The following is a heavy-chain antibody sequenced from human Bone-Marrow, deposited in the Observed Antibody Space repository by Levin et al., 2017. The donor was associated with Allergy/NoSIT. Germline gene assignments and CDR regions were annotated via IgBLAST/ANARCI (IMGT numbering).Heavy chain of an antibody. J-gene: IGHJ4*02. CDR1: GFTFSSYG. V-gene: IGHV3-33*01. Sequence: QLGESLKISCAASGFTFSSYGMHWVRQAPGKGLEWVAVIWYDGSNKYYADSVKGRFTISRDNSKNTLYLQMNSLRAEDTAVYYCARGNYGGNSLDYWGQGTLVTVSS. CDR2: IWYDGSNK. CDR3: ARGNYGGNSLDY. D-gene: IGHD4-23*01.